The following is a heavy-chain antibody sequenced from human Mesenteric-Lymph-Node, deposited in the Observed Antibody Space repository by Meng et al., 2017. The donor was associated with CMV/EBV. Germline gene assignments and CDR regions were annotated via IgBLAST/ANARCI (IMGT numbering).Heavy chain of an antibody. CDR3: ARVSSSWASFDY. D-gene: IGHD6-13*01. CDR1: GFSFSTYG. CDR2: VSRTGGSE. Sequence: GGSLRLSCAASGFSFSTYGMHWVRQAPGKGLEWVSSVSRTGGSEYYADSVKGRFTISRDNAKNTLYLQMNSLRAEDTAVYYCARVSSSWASFDYWGQGTLVTVSS. J-gene: IGHJ4*02. V-gene: IGHV3-23*01.